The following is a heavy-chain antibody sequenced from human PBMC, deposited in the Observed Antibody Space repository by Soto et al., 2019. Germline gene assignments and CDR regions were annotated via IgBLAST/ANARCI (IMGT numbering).Heavy chain of an antibody. V-gene: IGHV3-23*01. CDR3: ARWSYLDY. CDR2: ISGSDGKT. D-gene: IGHD3-3*01. Sequence: PGWSLRLSCASSVFSFVSYALSWVRQAPGKGLEWVSTISGSDGKTFYADSVKGRFSISRDTSQSTLYLQMNSLRGDDTAMYYCARWSYLDYWGQGTRVTVSS. J-gene: IGHJ4*02. CDR1: VFSFVSYA.